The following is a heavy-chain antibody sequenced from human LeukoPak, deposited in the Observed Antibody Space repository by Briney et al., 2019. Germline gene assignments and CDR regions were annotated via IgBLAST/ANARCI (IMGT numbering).Heavy chain of an antibody. CDR2: IYYTGST. V-gene: IGHV4-59*08. Sequence: SETLSLTCSVSGGXISSLYWSWIRQPPGKGLEWIGYIYYTGSTNYNPSLKSRVTIFVDMSKNQFSLRLSSVTAADTALYNCARHRAYSSASPFDYWGQGALVTVSS. J-gene: IGHJ4*02. CDR3: ARHRAYSSASPFDY. D-gene: IGHD6-6*01. CDR1: GGXISSLY.